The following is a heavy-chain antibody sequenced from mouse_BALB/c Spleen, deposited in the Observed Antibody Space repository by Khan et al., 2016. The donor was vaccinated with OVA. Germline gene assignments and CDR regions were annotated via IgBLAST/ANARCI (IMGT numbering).Heavy chain of an antibody. J-gene: IGHJ2*01. CDR1: GYSITSDYA. CDR3: ARIYGGDFDY. D-gene: IGHD1-1*01. CDR2: ISYSGNT. V-gene: IGHV3-2*02. Sequence: EVKLEESGPGLVKPSQSLSLTCTVTGYSITSDYAWNWIRQFPGNKLEWMGYISYSGNTKYNPSLKSRISITRDTSKNQFFLHFNSVTTEDTATYYGARIYGGDFDYWGQGTTLTVSS.